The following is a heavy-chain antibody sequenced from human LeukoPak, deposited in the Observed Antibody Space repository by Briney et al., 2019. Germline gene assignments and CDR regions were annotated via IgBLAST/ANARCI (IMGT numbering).Heavy chain of an antibody. V-gene: IGHV3-21*01. CDR2: ISSSSSYI. CDR3: ARGAAAGFGGD. CDR1: GFTFSSYI. Sequence: PGGSLRLSCAASGFTFSSYIMNWVRQAPGKGLEWVSSISSSSSYIYYADSVKGRFTISRDNAKNSLYLQMNSLRAEDTAVYYCARGAAAGFGGDWGQGTLVTVSS. J-gene: IGHJ4*02. D-gene: IGHD6-13*01.